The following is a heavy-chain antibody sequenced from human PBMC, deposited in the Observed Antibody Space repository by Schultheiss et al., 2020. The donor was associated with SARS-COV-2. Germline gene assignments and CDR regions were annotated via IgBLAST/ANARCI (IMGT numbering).Heavy chain of an antibody. CDR1: GFTFSSYE. J-gene: IGHJ4*02. CDR3: AREKELLVNFDY. CDR2: ISSSGSTI. D-gene: IGHD1-26*01. V-gene: IGHV3-48*03. Sequence: GGSLRLSCAASGFTFSSYEMNWVRQAPGKGLEWVSYISSSGSTIYYADSVKGRFTISRDNAKNSLYLQMNSLRAEDTAVYYCAREKELLVNFDYWGQGTLVTVSS.